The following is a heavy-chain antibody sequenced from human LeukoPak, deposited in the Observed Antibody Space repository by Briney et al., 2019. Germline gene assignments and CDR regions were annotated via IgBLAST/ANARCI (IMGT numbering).Heavy chain of an antibody. CDR2: INPNSGGT. CDR3: ARVIRLGELASNWFDP. CDR1: GYXFTGYY. Sequence: ASVKVSCKASGYXFTGYYIHWVRQAPGQGLEWMGWINPNSGGTNYAQKFQGRVTMTRDTSISTAYMELSRLRSDDTAVYYCARVIRLGELASNWFDPWGQGTMVTVSS. D-gene: IGHD3-16*01. J-gene: IGHJ5*02. V-gene: IGHV1-2*02.